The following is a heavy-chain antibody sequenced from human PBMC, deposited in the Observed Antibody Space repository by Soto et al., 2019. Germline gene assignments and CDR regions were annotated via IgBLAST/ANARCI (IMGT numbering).Heavy chain of an antibody. CDR1: GYTFTSYG. CDR2: INPNSGGT. D-gene: IGHD2-2*02. V-gene: IGHV1-2*04. J-gene: IGHJ4*02. CDR3: AKSATVPAAIAY. Sequence: ASVKVSCKASGYTFTSYGISWVRQAPGQGLEWMGWINPNSGGTNYAQKFQGWVTMTRDTSISTAYMELSRLRSEDTAVYYCAKSATVPAAIAYWGQGTLVTSPQ.